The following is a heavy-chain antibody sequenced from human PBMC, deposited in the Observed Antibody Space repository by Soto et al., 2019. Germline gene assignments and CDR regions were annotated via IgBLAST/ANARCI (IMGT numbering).Heavy chain of an antibody. CDR3: AREAGPRYAGTYNWFDP. CDR1: GFTFSSYG. CDR2: IWYDGSNK. V-gene: IGHV3-33*01. D-gene: IGHD5-12*01. J-gene: IGHJ5*02. Sequence: QVQLVESGGGVVQPGRSLRLSCAASGFTFSSYGMHWVRQAPGKGLEWVAVIWYDGSNKYYADSVKGRFTISRDNPKNTLYLQMNSLRAEDTAVYYCAREAGPRYAGTYNWFDPWGQGTLVTVSS.